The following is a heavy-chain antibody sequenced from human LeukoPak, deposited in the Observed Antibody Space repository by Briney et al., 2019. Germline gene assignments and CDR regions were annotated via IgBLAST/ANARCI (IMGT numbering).Heavy chain of an antibody. J-gene: IGHJ6*02. CDR1: GGSISSYY. CDR3: ARDGAPYYYGSGSQGGMDV. D-gene: IGHD3-10*01. Sequence: SETLSLTCTVSGGSISSYYWSWIRQPAGKGLEWIGRIYTSGSTNYNPSLKSRATMSVDTSKNQFSLKLSSVTAADTAVYYCARDGAPYYYGSGSQGGMDVWGQGTTVTVSS. V-gene: IGHV4-4*07. CDR2: IYTSGST.